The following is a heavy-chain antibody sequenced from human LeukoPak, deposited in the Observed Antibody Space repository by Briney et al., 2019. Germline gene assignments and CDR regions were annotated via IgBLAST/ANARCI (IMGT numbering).Heavy chain of an antibody. J-gene: IGHJ4*02. CDR2: ISSSGSTT. CDR3: ARDTIGQQWLVPY. Sequence: GGSLRLSCAASGFTFSDYYMSWIRQAPGKGLEWVSYISSSGSTTYYADSVKGRFTISRDNAKNSLYLQMNSLRAEDTAVYYCARDTIGQQWLVPYWGQGTLVTVSS. V-gene: IGHV3-11*04. CDR1: GFTFSDYY. D-gene: IGHD6-19*01.